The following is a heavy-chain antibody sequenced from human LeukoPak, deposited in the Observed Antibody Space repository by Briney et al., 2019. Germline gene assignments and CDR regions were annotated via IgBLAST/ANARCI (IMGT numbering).Heavy chain of an antibody. V-gene: IGHV1-46*01. Sequence: ASVKVSCKASGYTFTSYYMHWVRQAPGQGLEWMGIINPSGGSTSYAQKFQGRVTMTTDTSTSTVYMELSSLRSEDTAVYYCARDRQYYYDSSGYYASAFDIWGQGTMVTVSS. D-gene: IGHD3-22*01. J-gene: IGHJ3*02. CDR2: INPSGGST. CDR3: ARDRQYYYDSSGYYASAFDI. CDR1: GYTFTSYY.